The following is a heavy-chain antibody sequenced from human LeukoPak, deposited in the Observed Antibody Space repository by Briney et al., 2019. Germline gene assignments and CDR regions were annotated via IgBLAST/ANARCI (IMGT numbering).Heavy chain of an antibody. D-gene: IGHD3-22*01. CDR3: ARDRGKYDSSGYPPPTFDY. J-gene: IGHJ4*02. V-gene: IGHV1-18*01. CDR2: ISAYNGNT. Sequence: GASVKASCKASGYTFTSYGISWVRQAPGQGLEWMGWISAYNGNTNYAQKLQGRVTVSTDTSTSTAYMELRSLRSDDTAVYYCARDRGKYDSSGYPPPTFDYWGQG. CDR1: GYTFTSYG.